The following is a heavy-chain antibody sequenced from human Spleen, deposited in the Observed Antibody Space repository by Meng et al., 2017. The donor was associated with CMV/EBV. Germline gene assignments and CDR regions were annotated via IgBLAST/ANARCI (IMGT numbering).Heavy chain of an antibody. V-gene: IGHV3-30*02. D-gene: IGHD2-15*01. CDR2: MRFDESKK. J-gene: IGHJ6*02. Sequence: GESLKISCAASRFTFTNFAIHWVRQAPGKGLEWVAFMRFDESKKYYTDSVKGRFTISRDNSKNTLYLQMSSLRIEDTAVYYCTRFLGGRDYFYFYGKDVWGQGTTVTVSS. CDR3: TRFLGGRDYFYFYGKDV. CDR1: RFTFTNFA.